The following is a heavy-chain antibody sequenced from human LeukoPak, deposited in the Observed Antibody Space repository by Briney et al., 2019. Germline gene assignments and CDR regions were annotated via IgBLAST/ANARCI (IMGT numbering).Heavy chain of an antibody. CDR1: GFSLSTSGVA. V-gene: IGHV2-5*01. CDR2: VYWNDDK. CDR3: PRRRSPSDGDWFDP. D-gene: IGHD4-17*01. J-gene: IGHJ5*02. Sequence: SGPTLVNPTQTLTLTCTFSGFSLSTSGVAVGWFRQPPGGALEWLALVYWNDDKFYSPSLKSRLTIAKDTSKNQVVLTMTNMDPVDTATFYCPRRRSPSDGDWFDPWGQGTLVTVSS.